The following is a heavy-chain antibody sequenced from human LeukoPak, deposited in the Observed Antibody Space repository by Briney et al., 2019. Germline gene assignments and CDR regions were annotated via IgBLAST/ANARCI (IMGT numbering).Heavy chain of an antibody. CDR1: GGTFSSYA. CDR3: ARDGIVVVPAAMFY. Sequence: GSSVKVSCKASGGTFSSYAMSWVRQAPGQGLEWMGGIIPIFGTANYAQKVQGRVTITADESTSTAYMELSSLRSEDTAVYYCARDGIVVVPAAMFYWGQGTLVTVSS. CDR2: IIPIFGTA. D-gene: IGHD2-2*01. J-gene: IGHJ4*02. V-gene: IGHV1-69*01.